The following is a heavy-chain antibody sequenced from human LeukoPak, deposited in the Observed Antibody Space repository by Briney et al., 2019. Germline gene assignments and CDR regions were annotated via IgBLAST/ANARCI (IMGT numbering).Heavy chain of an antibody. D-gene: IGHD3-22*01. CDR3: ARGNQYYYDSSGHFDY. V-gene: IGHV1-8*01. CDR1: GYTFTSYD. J-gene: IGHJ4*02. CDR2: MNPNSGNT. Sequence: ASVKVSCKASGYTFTSYDIHWVRQATGQGLEWMGWMNPNSGNTGYAQKFQGRVTMTRNTPISTAYMELSSLRSEDTAVYYCARGNQYYYDSSGHFDYWGQGTLVTVSS.